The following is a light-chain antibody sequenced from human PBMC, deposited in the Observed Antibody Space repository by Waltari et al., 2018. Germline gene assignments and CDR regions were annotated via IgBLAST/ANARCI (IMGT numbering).Light chain of an antibody. V-gene: IGLV1-40*01. CDR2: GSP. CDR1: GSNIGAGYD. CDR3: QSYDTSLSVV. Sequence: QSVLTQPPSVSGAPGQRVTISCTGSGSNIGAGYDVHWYQQLPRAAPKLLIYGSPSRPLWVPARVCGSTSGTSASLAIAGLQAEDEADYYCQSYDTSLSVVFGGGTKLTVL. J-gene: IGLJ3*02.